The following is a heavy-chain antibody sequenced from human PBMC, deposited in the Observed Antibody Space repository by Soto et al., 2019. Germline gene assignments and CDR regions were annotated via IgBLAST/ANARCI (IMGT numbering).Heavy chain of an antibody. CDR2: IYYSGST. J-gene: IGHJ6*02. CDR1: GGSISSGDYY. D-gene: IGHD3-3*01. Sequence: SLSLAGPVSGGSISSGDYYWSWIRQPPGKGLEWIGYIYYSGSTYYNPSLKSRVTISVDTSKNQFSLKLSSVTAADTAVYYCARDNILGILYGGMDVWGQGTKVTVYS. CDR3: ARDNILGILYGGMDV. V-gene: IGHV4-30-4*01.